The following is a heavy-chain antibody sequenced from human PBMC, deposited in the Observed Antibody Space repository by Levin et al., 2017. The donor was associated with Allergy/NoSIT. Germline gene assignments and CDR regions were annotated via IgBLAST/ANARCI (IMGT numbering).Heavy chain of an antibody. J-gene: IGHJ4*02. V-gene: IGHV5-51*01. D-gene: IGHD3-10*01. CDR2: IYPGDSET. CDR1: GYQFTDYW. CDR3: AKQPDELPPYGGEWVEGHYFDY. Sequence: GGSLRLSCQGSGYQFTDYWIGWVRQLPGKGLEWLGNIYPGDSETRSSPSFQGHVTISVDKSINTAYLQWDSLKPSDTAIYYCAKQPDELPPYGGEWVEGHYFDYWGQGTLVAVSS.